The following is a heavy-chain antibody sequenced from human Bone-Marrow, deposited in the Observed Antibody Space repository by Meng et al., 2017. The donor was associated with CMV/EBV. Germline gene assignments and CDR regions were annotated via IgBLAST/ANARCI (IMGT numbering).Heavy chain of an antibody. CDR1: GFTFSSYW. Sequence: GESLKISCAASGFTFSSYWMHWVRQAPGKGLVWVSRINSDGSSTSYADSVKGRFTISRDNAKNTLYLQMNSLRAEDTAVYYCARDQHRVGATTVGWFDPWGQGTLVTVSS. CDR2: INSDGSST. D-gene: IGHD1-26*01. V-gene: IGHV3-74*01. J-gene: IGHJ5*02. CDR3: ARDQHRVGATTVGWFDP.